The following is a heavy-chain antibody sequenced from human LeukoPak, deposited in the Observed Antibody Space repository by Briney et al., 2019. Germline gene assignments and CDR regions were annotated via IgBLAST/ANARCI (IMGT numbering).Heavy chain of an antibody. V-gene: IGHV4-59*01. J-gene: IGHJ2*01. D-gene: IGHD6-13*01. Sequence: SVTLSLTCTVSGGPISSYYWSWLRQPPGKGLEWIGYFYYSGSTNYSPSLKSRLTISVDTSKNQFSLKVSSVTAADTAVYYCARTYGSSGLGYFDLWGRGTLVTVSS. CDR3: ARTYGSSGLGYFDL. CDR1: GGPISSYY. CDR2: FYYSGST.